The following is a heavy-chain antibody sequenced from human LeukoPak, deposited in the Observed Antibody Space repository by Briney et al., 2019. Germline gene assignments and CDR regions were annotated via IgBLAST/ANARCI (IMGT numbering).Heavy chain of an antibody. CDR3: ARVSGGSYSLGGDFDS. D-gene: IGHD1-26*01. CDR1: GFTVSSNY. CDR2: IYSGGST. V-gene: IGHV3-53*01. Sequence: GGSLRLSCAASGFTVSSNYMSWVRQAPGKGLEWVSVIYSGGSTYYADSVKGRFTISRDNSKNTVYLQMNSLRAEDTAVYYCARVSGGSYSLGGDFDSWGQGTLVTVSS. J-gene: IGHJ4*02.